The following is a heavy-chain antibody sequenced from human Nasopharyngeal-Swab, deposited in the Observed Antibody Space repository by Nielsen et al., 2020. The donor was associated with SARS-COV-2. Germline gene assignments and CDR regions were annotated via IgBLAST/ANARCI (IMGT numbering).Heavy chain of an antibody. CDR3: ARGVGAYGSGPLFDY. CDR2: ISSSSSYI. Sequence: GESLKISCAASRFTFSNYSMNWVRQAPGKGLEWVPSISSSSSYIYYADSVKGRFTISRDNAKNSLYLQMNSLRAEDTAVYYCARGVGAYGSGPLFDYWGQGTLVTVSS. V-gene: IGHV3-21*01. CDR1: RFTFSNYS. J-gene: IGHJ4*02. D-gene: IGHD3-10*01.